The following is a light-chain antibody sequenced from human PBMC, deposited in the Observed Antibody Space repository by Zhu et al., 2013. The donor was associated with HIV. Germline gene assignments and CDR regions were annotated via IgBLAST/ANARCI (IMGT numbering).Light chain of an antibody. CDR2: WAS. J-gene: IGKJ4*01. Sequence: DIVMTQSPDSLAVSLGERATINCKSSQSVLYSSNNKNYLAWYQQKPGQPPKLLIYWASTRESGVPDRFSGSGSGTDFTLTISSLEPEDSAVYYCQHRSNWPPDFTFGGGTRVEIK. V-gene: IGKV4-1*01. CDR3: QHRSNWPPDFT. CDR1: QSVLYSSNNKNY.